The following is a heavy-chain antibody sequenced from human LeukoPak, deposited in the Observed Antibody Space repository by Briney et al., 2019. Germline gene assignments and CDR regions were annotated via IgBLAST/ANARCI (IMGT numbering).Heavy chain of an antibody. CDR3: ATDKKRSSSSWWYNWFDP. CDR2: FDPEDGET. Sequence: ASVKVSCKASGYTFTGYYMHWVRQAPGKGLEWMGGFDPEDGETIYAQKFQGRVTMTEDTSTDTAYMELSSLRSEDTAVYYCATDKKRSSSSWWYNWFDPWGQGTLVTVSS. J-gene: IGHJ5*02. D-gene: IGHD6-13*01. CDR1: GYTFTGYY. V-gene: IGHV1-24*01.